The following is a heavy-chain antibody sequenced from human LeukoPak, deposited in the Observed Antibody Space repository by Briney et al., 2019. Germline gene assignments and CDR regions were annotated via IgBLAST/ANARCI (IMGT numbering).Heavy chain of an antibody. J-gene: IGHJ4*02. CDR1: GFTFSNYA. D-gene: IGHD4-17*01. CDR3: ATGQPGDYGDYPVC. V-gene: IGHV3-11*01. Sequence: GGSLRLSCAASGFTFSNYAMSWMRQAPGKGLEWVSYISSSGSTIYYADSVKGRFTISRDNAKNSLYLQMNSLRAEDTAVYYCATGQPGDYGDYPVCWGQGTLVTVSS. CDR2: ISSSGSTI.